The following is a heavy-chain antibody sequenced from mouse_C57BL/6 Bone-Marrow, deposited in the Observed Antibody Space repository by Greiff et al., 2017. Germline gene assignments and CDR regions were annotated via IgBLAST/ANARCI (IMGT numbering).Heavy chain of an antibody. D-gene: IGHD1-1*01. J-gene: IGHJ3*01. CDR3: ARPLYYGSSSFAY. V-gene: IGHV5-17*01. Sequence: EVKLVESGGGLVKPGGSLKLSCAASGFTFSDSGMHWVRQAPEKGLEWVAYLSSGSSTIYFADTVKGRFTISRDNAKNTLFLQMTSLRSEDTAMYYCARPLYYGSSSFAYWGQGTLVTVSA. CDR1: GFTFSDSG. CDR2: LSSGSSTI.